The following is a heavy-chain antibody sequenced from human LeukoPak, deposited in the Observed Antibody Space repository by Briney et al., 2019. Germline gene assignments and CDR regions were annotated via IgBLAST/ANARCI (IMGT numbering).Heavy chain of an antibody. CDR2: IHSSGST. D-gene: IGHD2-15*01. V-gene: IGHV4-59*08. CDR3: ASTGYCIGGSCYSNYFDH. CDR1: GGSISGYY. Sequence: SETLSLTCTVSGGSISGYYWSWIRQPPGKGLEWIAYIHSSGSTSYNPSLKSRITMSLDTSQSQFSLKLSSVTAADTAVYYCASTGYCIGGSCYSNYFDHWGQGTLVTVSS. J-gene: IGHJ4*02.